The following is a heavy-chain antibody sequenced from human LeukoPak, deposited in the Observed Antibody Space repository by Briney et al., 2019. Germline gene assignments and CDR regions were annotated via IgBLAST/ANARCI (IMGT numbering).Heavy chain of an antibody. V-gene: IGHV3-74*01. CDR1: GFTFSSYW. Sequence: GGSLRLSCAVSGFTFSSYWMHWVRQAPGKGLVWVSRINSDGSGTGYADSVKGRFTISRDNAKNTLYLQMNGLRADDTAVYYCARELGSGGYDWGQGTLVTVSS. J-gene: IGHJ4*02. CDR2: INSDGSGT. D-gene: IGHD3-22*01. CDR3: ARELGSGGYD.